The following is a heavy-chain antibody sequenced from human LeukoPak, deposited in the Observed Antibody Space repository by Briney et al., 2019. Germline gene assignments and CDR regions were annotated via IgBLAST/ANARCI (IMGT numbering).Heavy chain of an antibody. CDR1: GGSISSYC. CDR2: IYTSGST. V-gene: IGHV4-4*07. J-gene: IGHJ5*02. D-gene: IGHD5-12*01. Sequence: PSETLSLTCTVSGGSISSYCCSWIRQPAGKGLEWMGRIYTSGSTNYNPSLKSRVTMSVDTSKNQFSLKLSSVTAADTTVYCCARESGWLRWSWFDPWGQGTLVTVSS. CDR3: ARESGWLRWSWFDP.